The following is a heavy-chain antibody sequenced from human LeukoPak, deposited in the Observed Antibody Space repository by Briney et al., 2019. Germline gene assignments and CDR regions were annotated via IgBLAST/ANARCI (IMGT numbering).Heavy chain of an antibody. V-gene: IGHV4-38-2*02. CDR3: ARLALQEVGATQTYYLDY. CDR2: ISHSGST. J-gene: IGHJ4*02. Sequence: SETLSLTCTVSGYSISSGYYWGWIRQPPGKGLKWIGSISHSGSTYYNPSLKSRVTISVDTSKIQFSLKLSSVTAADTAVYYCARLALQEVGATQTYYLDYWGQGTLVTVSS. D-gene: IGHD1-26*01. CDR1: GYSISSGYY.